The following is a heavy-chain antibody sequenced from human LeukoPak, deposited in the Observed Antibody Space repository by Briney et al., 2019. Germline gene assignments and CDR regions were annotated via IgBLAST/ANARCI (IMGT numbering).Heavy chain of an antibody. V-gene: IGHV3-23*01. CDR2: ISGSGTNT. CDR3: AKANGAIFGVAGYFDY. CDR1: GFSFRSYA. D-gene: IGHD3-3*02. J-gene: IGHJ4*02. Sequence: GGSLRLSCAASGFSFRSYAMSWVRQAPGKGLEWVSAISGSGTNTYYADSVKGRFTISRDNSKNTLDMQMTSLRAEDTAVYYCAKANGAIFGVAGYFDYWGQGTLVTVSS.